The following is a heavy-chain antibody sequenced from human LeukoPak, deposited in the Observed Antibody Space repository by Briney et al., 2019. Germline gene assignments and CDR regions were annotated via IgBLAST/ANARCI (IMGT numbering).Heavy chain of an antibody. CDR1: GGSISSGGYY. V-gene: IGHV4-31*03. D-gene: IGHD3-3*01. J-gene: IGHJ6*02. Sequence: SETLSLTCTVSGGSISSGGYYWSWIRQHPGKGLEWIGYIYYSGSTYYNPSLKSRVTISVDTSQNQFSLKLSSVTAADTAVYYCARDEAIFGAGYYYGMDVWGQGTTVTVSS. CDR3: ARDEAIFGAGYYYGMDV. CDR2: IYYSGST.